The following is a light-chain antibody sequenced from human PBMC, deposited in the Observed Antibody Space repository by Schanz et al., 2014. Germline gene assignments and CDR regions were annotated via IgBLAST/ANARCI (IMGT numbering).Light chain of an antibody. CDR1: QSVASN. CDR3: QQYNNWPRT. V-gene: IGKV3-15*01. CDR2: AAS. J-gene: IGKJ2*02. Sequence: EIVMTQSPATLSVSPGERATLSCRASQSVASNLAWYQQKPGQAPRLLIYAASTRATGIPARFRGSGSGTEFTLTISSLQSEDFALYYCQQYNNWPRTFGQGTKLEIK.